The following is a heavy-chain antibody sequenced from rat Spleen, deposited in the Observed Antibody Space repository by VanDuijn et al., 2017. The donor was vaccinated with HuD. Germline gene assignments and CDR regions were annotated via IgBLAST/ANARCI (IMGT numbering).Heavy chain of an antibody. Sequence: QVQLKESGPGLVQPSQTLSLTCTVSGFSLSNYGVIWVRQPPGKGLEWMGVIWGNGSPNYNSALKSRLSISRDTSKSQVYLKMNSLQTEDTATYYCTIHPRYWGQGVMVTVSS. CDR2: IWGNGSP. V-gene: IGHV2-13*01. D-gene: IGHD3-1*01. CDR1: GFSLSNYG. J-gene: IGHJ2*01. CDR3: TIHPRY.